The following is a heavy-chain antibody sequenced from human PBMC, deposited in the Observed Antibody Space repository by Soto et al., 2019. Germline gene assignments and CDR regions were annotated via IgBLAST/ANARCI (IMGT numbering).Heavy chain of an antibody. CDR1: EGTITTYD. CDR2: ISFDGNYK. CDR3: ASPIAVAGTEYFQH. Sequence: PGGSLRLSCAASEGTITTYDIHWVRQAPGKGLEWVAGISFDGNYKSYADSVKGRFAISRDNSKNTLYVEMNSLRAEDTAVYYCASPIAVAGTEYFQHWGQGTLVTVSS. J-gene: IGHJ1*01. D-gene: IGHD6-19*01. V-gene: IGHV3-30*03.